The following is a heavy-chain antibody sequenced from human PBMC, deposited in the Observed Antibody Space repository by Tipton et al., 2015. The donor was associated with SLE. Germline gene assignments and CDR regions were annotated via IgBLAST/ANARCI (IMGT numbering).Heavy chain of an antibody. J-gene: IGHJ5*02. V-gene: IGHV4-4*02. Sequence: TLSLTCAVSGGSISSSNWWSWVRQPPGKVLEWMGEIYHRGSTNYNPSHKGRVTILVDKSKNQFSLKLSSVTAADTAVYYCASTGLFNGFDPWGPGTLVTVSS. D-gene: IGHD1-14*01. CDR3: ASTGLFNGFDP. CDR2: IYHRGST. CDR1: GGSISSSNW.